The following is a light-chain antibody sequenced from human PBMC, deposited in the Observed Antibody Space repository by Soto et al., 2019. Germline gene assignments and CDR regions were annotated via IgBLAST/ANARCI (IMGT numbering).Light chain of an antibody. CDR3: QEYNYWHPIT. V-gene: IGKV1-39*02. CDR2: DVS. Sequence: DIQMTQSPSSLSASVGDRVTITCRASQSISSYLNWYQQKPGKAPKFLIFDVSSLESGVPSRFSGSGSGTEFTLTITSLQSEDSAVYYCQEYNYWHPITFGGGTKVDIK. CDR1: QSISSY. J-gene: IGKJ4*01.